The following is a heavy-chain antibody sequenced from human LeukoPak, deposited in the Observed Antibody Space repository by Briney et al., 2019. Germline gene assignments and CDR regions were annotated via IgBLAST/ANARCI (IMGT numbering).Heavy chain of an antibody. J-gene: IGHJ4*02. CDR2: IKRKSDGETS. V-gene: IGHV3-15*01. CDR3: TADTPSSSSQAFDH. Sequence: GGSLRLSCAASGFTVSSNYMSWVRQAPGKGLEWVGRIKRKSDGETSAYAAPVKGRFTISRDDSKNTLFLQMNSLKTEDTAMYYCTADTPSSSSQAFDHWGQGTLVTVSS. D-gene: IGHD6-19*01. CDR1: GFTVSSNY.